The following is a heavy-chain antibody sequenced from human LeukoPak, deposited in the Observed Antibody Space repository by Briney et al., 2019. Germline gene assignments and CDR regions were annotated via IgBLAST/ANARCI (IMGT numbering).Heavy chain of an antibody. CDR1: GFRFSNNA. V-gene: IGHV3-21*01. CDR3: ARLTGNYGDY. J-gene: IGHJ4*02. Sequence: KTGGSLRLSCVASGFRFSNNAMSWVRQAPGKGLEWVSSISSGSSYIYYADSVKGRFTISRENAKNSLYLQMDSLRAEDTAVYYCARLTGNYGDYWGQGTLVTVSS. CDR2: ISSGSSYI. D-gene: IGHD3-10*01.